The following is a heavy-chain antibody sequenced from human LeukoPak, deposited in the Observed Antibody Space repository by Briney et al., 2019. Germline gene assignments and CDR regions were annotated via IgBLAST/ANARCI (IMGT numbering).Heavy chain of an antibody. V-gene: IGHV1-3*01. CDR3: ARPIAAAGQQGIDY. CDR2: INAGNGNT. Sequence: ASVKVSCKASGYTFTSYAMHWVRQAPGQRLEWMGWINAGNGNTKYSQKFQGRVTITRDTSASTAYMELSSLRSEDTAVYYCARPIAAAGQQGIDYWGQGTLVTVSS. J-gene: IGHJ4*02. CDR1: GYTFTSYA. D-gene: IGHD6-13*01.